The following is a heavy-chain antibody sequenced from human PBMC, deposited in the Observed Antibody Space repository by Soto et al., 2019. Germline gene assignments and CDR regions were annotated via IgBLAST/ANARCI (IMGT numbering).Heavy chain of an antibody. V-gene: IGHV4-4*07. CDR2: IHSTENT. J-gene: IGHJ4*02. Sequence: QVQLQESGPGLVKPSETLSLTCTVSGGSISSFYWSWIRQPAGKGMEWIGRIHSTENTNYNPSLKSRITMSIDTSNNQFSLKLGSLTAADTAVYYCARALSSAAGLYFDYWGQGTRVTVSS. CDR3: ARALSSAAGLYFDY. D-gene: IGHD6-13*01. CDR1: GGSISSFY.